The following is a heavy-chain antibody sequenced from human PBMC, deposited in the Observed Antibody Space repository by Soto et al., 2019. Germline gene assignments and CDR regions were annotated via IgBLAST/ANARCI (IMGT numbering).Heavy chain of an antibody. CDR2: ISYDGSNK. V-gene: IGHV3-30-3*01. J-gene: IGHJ4*02. CDR3: ARDPGAFEGHFDY. D-gene: IGHD3-10*01. CDR1: GFTFSSYA. Sequence: GGSLRLSCAASGFTFSSYAMHWVRQAPGKGLEWVAVISYDGSNKYYADSVKGRFTISRDNSKNTLYLQMNSLRAEDTAVYYCARDPGAFEGHFDYWGQGTLVTVSS.